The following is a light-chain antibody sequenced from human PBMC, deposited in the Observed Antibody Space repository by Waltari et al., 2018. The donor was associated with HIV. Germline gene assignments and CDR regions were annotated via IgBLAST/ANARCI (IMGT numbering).Light chain of an antibody. CDR1: PGAVTSGNS. Sequence: QTVVTQEPSLTVSPGGTVTLTCASSPGAVTSGNSPNWFQQKPGQAPRGLIYSTSTKNSCTPARFSGSLLGGKAALTLAGVQPEDEAEYYCLLYYGGAQRYVFGTGTKVTVL. V-gene: IGLV7-43*01. CDR2: STS. CDR3: LLYYGGAQRYV. J-gene: IGLJ1*01.